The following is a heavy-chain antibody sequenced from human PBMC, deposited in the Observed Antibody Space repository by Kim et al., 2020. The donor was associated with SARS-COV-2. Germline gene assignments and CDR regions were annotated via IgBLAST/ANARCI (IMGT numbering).Heavy chain of an antibody. CDR2: IILIFGTA. V-gene: IGHV1-69*13. CDR1: GGTFSSYA. D-gene: IGHD6-13*01. J-gene: IGHJ4*02. Sequence: SVKVSCKASGGTFSSYAISWVRQAPGQGLEWMGGIILIFGTANYAKKFQGRVTITADESTSTAYMELSSLRSEDTAVYYCARVGYSSSWYRYYFDYWGQGTLVTGSS. CDR3: ARVGYSSSWYRYYFDY.